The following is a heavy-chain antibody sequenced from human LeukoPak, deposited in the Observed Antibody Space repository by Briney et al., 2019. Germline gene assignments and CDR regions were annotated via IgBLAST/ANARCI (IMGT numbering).Heavy chain of an antibody. V-gene: IGHV1-2*02. CDR3: ARPQDIVVVPAARSYNWNYVSPFDP. Sequence: ASVKVSCKASGYTFTGYYMHWVRQAPGQGLEWMGWINPNSGGTNYAQKFQGRVTMTRDTSISTAYMELSRLRSDDTAVYYCARPQDIVVVPAARSYNWNYVSPFDPWGQGTLVTVSS. CDR1: GYTFTGYY. CDR2: INPNSGGT. D-gene: IGHD2-2*01. J-gene: IGHJ5*02.